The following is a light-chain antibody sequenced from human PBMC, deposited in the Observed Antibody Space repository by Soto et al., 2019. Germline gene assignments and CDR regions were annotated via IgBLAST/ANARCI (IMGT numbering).Light chain of an antibody. CDR3: QQASSFPFT. V-gene: IGKV1-12*01. J-gene: IGKJ3*01. CDR2: VAS. CDR1: QGISTW. Sequence: DIQMTQSPSSVSTSVGDRVTITCRASQGISTWLAWYQQKPGKAPKPLIYVASNLQNGVPSRFSGSGSGTDLILTISSLQPEDFATYYCQQASSFPFTFGPGTKVDIK.